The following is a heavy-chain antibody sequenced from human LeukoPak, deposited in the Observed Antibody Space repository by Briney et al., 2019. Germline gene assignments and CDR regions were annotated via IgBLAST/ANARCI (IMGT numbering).Heavy chain of an antibody. CDR3: ARSRESWGSYRLFDY. D-gene: IGHD3-16*02. J-gene: IGHJ4*02. Sequence: ASVKVSCKASGYTFTSYAMHWVRQAPGQRLEWMGWINAGNGNTKYSQKFQGRVTITRDTSASTAYMELSSLRSEDTAVYYCARSRESWGSYRLFDYWGQGTLVTVSS. CDR1: GYTFTSYA. V-gene: IGHV1-3*01. CDR2: INAGNGNT.